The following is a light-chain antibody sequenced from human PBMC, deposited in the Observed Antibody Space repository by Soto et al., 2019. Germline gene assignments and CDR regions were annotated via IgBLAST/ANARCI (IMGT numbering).Light chain of an antibody. CDR1: QSLLHSNGYNY. J-gene: IGKJ4*01. CDR2: LGS. V-gene: IGKV2-28*01. Sequence: DIVMTQSPLSLPVTPGEPASISCRSSQSLLHSNGYNYLDWYLQKPGQSPQLLIYLGSNRASGVPDRFSGSGSGTDFTLKISRVEAEDVGVYYCMQSTQLPLTFGGGTKVEIK. CDR3: MQSTQLPLT.